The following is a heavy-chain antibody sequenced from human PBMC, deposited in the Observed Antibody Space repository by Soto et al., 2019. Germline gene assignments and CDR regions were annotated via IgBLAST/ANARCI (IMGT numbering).Heavy chain of an antibody. CDR1: GGTFSSYA. J-gene: IGHJ4*02. CDR3: ARSGRDGYNFAHPLGR. V-gene: IGHV1-69*06. D-gene: IGHD5-12*01. CDR2: IIPIFGTA. Sequence: QVQLVQSGAEVKKPGSSVKVSCKASGGTFSSYAISWVRQAPGQGLEWMGGIIPIFGTANYAQKFQVRVTITADKSTSTAYMELSSLRSEDTAVYYCARSGRDGYNFAHPLGRWGQGTLVTVS.